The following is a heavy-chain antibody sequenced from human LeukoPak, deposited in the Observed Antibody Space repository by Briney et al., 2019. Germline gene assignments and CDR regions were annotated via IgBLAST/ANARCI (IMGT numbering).Heavy chain of an antibody. CDR2: IYPGDSDT. Sequence: GDSLKISCKGSGYSFTSYWIGWVRQMPGKGLEWMGIIYPGDSDTRYSPSFQGQVTISADKSISTAYLQWSSLKASDTAMYYCARPLVSGANRFDPWGQGTLVTVSS. J-gene: IGHJ5*02. CDR1: GYSFTSYW. CDR3: ARPLVSGANRFDP. V-gene: IGHV5-51*01. D-gene: IGHD1-26*01.